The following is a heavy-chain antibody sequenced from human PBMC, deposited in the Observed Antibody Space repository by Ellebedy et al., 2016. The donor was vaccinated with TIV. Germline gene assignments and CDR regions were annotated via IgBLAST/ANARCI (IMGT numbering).Heavy chain of an antibody. CDR2: IYYSGST. CDR1: GGSISSGDYY. CDR3: ARYRIAVAGWFDP. D-gene: IGHD6-19*01. J-gene: IGHJ5*02. V-gene: IGHV4-30-4*01. Sequence: MPSETLSLTCTVSGGSISSGDYYWSWIRQPPGKGLEWIGYIYYSGSTYYNPSLKSRVTISVDTSKNQFSLKLSSVTAADTAVYYCARYRIAVAGWFDPWGQGTLVTVSS.